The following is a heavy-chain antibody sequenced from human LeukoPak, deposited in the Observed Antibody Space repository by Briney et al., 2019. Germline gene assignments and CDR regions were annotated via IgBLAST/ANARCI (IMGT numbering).Heavy chain of an antibody. CDR3: ARESHYCSGGSCYPGGFDY. Sequence: ASVKVSCKASGYTFTGYYMHWVRQAPGQGLEWMGWINPNSGGTNYAQKFQGRVTMTRDTSISTAYMELSRLRSDDTAVYYCARESHYCSGGSCYPGGFDYWGQGTLVTVSP. CDR2: INPNSGGT. V-gene: IGHV1-2*02. J-gene: IGHJ4*02. CDR1: GYTFTGYY. D-gene: IGHD2-15*01.